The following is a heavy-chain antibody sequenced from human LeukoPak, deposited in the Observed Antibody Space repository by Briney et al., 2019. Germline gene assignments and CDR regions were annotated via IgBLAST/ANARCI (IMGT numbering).Heavy chain of an antibody. V-gene: IGHV4-59*01. D-gene: IGHD3-10*01. CDR3: ARGYRITMVRGVISPFDP. Sequence: PSETLSLTCTVSGGSISSYYWSWIRQPPGKGLEWIWYIYYSGGTNYNPSLKSRVTISIDTSKNQFSLKLTSVTAADTAVYYCARGYRITMVRGVISPFDPWGQGTLVTVSS. CDR2: IYYSGGT. CDR1: GGSISSYY. J-gene: IGHJ5*02.